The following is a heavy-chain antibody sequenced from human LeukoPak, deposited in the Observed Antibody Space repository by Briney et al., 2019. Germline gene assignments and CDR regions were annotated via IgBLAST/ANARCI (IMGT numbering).Heavy chain of an antibody. J-gene: IGHJ4*02. V-gene: IGHV3-11*04. Sequence: GGSLRLSCAASGFTFSDYYMSWIRQAPGKGLEWVSYISSSGSTIYYADSVKGRFTISRDNAKNSLYLQMNSLRAEDTAVYYCAREWGIREWKLPTPFFDYWGQGTLVTVSS. CDR1: GFTFSDYY. CDR3: AREWGIREWKLPTPFFDY. CDR2: ISSSGSTI. D-gene: IGHD1-26*01.